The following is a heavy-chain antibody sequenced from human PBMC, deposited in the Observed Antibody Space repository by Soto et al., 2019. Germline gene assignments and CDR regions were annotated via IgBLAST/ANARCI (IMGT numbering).Heavy chain of an antibody. CDR2: IYHSGST. CDR3: ARLNTAQYSSSWSYYYYYGMDV. CDR1: GGSISSSNW. D-gene: IGHD6-13*01. V-gene: IGHV4-4*02. Sequence: SETLSLTCAVSGGSISSSNWWSWVRQPPGKGLEWIGEIYHSGSTNYNPSLKSRVTISVDKSKNQFSLKLSSVTAADTAVYYCARLNTAQYSSSWSYYYYYGMDVWGQGTTVTVSS. J-gene: IGHJ6*02.